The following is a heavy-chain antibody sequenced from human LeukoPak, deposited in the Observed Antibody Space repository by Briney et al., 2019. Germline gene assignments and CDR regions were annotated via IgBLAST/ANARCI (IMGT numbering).Heavy chain of an antibody. CDR1: GGSISSGGYY. CDR2: FYYSGST. Sequence: SETLSLTCTVSGGSISSGGYYWSWIRQHPGKGLEWIGYFYYSGSTYYNPSLKSRVTISVDTSKNQFSLKLSSVTAADTAVYYCARATRRGYSGYDTGYYFDYWGQGTLVTVSS. J-gene: IGHJ4*02. CDR3: ARATRRGYSGYDTGYYFDY. V-gene: IGHV4-31*03. D-gene: IGHD5-12*01.